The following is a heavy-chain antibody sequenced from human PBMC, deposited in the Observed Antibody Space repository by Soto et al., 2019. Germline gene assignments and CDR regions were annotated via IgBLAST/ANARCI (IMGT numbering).Heavy chain of an antibody. J-gene: IGHJ4*02. CDR1: GFTFSSYA. CDR3: AKVLGEVLRFLEWFDGPYYFDY. D-gene: IGHD3-3*01. CDR2: ISGSGGST. V-gene: IGHV3-23*04. Sequence: EVQLVESGGGLVQPGGSLRLSCAASGFTFSSYAMSWVRQAPGKGLEWVSAISGSGGSTYYADSVKGRFTISRDNSKNTLYLQMNSLRAEDTAVYYCAKVLGEVLRFLEWFDGPYYFDYWGQGTLVTVSS.